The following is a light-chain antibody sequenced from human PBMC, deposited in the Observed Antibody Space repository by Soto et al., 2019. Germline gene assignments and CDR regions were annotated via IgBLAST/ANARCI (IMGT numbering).Light chain of an antibody. V-gene: IGLV1-40*01. CDR1: SSNIGAGYD. CDR3: QSYDSSLSGYV. Sequence: QSALTQPPSVSGAPGQRATISCTGSSSNIGAGYDVHWYQQLPGTAPKLLIYDNNNRPSGVPDRFSGSKSGTSASLAITGLQAEDEADYYCQSYDSSLSGYVFGTGTKVTVL. J-gene: IGLJ1*01. CDR2: DNN.